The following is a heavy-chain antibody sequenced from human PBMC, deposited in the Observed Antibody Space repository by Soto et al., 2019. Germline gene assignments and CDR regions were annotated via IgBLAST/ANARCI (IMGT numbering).Heavy chain of an antibody. V-gene: IGHV4-59*08. CDR1: GDSIGTYN. D-gene: IGHD1-26*01. CDR3: VRQGIGALHGLVDV. J-gene: IGHJ6*02. Sequence: QVQLQASGPGLVKPSDTLSLTCTVSGDSIGTYNWGWIRQPPGKRLEWIGYIYSNGGTSYNPALKSRVTISVDTSTKQFSLRLSSVTAADTAVYYCVRQGIGALHGLVDVWGQGTTVTVSS. CDR2: IYSNGGT.